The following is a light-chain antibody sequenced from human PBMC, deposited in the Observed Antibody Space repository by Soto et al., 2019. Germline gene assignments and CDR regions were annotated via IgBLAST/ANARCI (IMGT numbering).Light chain of an antibody. J-gene: IGKJ5*01. V-gene: IGKV3-20*01. CDR1: QSVSSSY. Sequence: DIVLPQSPGTLSLSPGERATLSCRASQSVSSSYLAWYQQKPGKAPRLLIYGASSRATGIPDRFSGSGSRTDFTLTISRLEPEDFAVYYCQQYGSAPRTFGQGTRRESK. CDR3: QQYGSAPRT. CDR2: GAS.